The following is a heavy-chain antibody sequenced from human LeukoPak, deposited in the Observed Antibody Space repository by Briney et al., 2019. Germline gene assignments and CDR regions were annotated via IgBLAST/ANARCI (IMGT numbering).Heavy chain of an antibody. V-gene: IGHV3-30*18. CDR2: ISYDGSNK. J-gene: IGHJ4*02. D-gene: IGHD2-15*01. CDR1: GFTFSSYG. CDR3: AKDGLMEGAAIDY. Sequence: GGSLRLSCAASGFTFSSYGMHWVRQAPGKGLEWVAVISYDGSNKYYADSVKGRFTISRDNSKNTLYLQMNSLRAEDTAVYYCAKDGLMEGAAIDYWGQGTLVTVSS.